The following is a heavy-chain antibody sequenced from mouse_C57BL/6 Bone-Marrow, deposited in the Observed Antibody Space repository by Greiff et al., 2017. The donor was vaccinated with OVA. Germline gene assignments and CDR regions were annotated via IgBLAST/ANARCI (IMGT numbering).Heavy chain of an antibody. J-gene: IGHJ4*01. D-gene: IGHD2-3*01. Sequence: EVMLVESGGGLVQPGGSLSLSCAASGFTFTDYYMSWVRQPPGKALEWLGFIRNNANGYTTEYSVSVKGRFTISRANSQSILYPQLNALRTEDSAAYDFARYDGYLDYYAVDYWGQGTSVTVSS. V-gene: IGHV7-3*01. CDR1: GFTFTDYY. CDR3: ARYDGYLDYYAVDY. CDR2: IRNNANGYTT.